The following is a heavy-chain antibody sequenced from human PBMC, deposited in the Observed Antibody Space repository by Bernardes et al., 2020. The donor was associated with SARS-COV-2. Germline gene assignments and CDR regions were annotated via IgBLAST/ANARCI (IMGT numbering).Heavy chain of an antibody. Sequence: SENRSLTGTVSGGSIRSYYWSWILKPAGKGLEWIGRIYTSGSTKYNPSLQSRVTMSVDTSKNQFSLRLSSVTAADTAVYYCARGKSYDFVWGSYDWFDPWGQGTLVTVSS. D-gene: IGHD3-16*01. CDR3: ARGKSYDFVWGSYDWFDP. CDR1: GGSIRSYY. V-gene: IGHV4-4*07. J-gene: IGHJ5*02. CDR2: IYTSGST.